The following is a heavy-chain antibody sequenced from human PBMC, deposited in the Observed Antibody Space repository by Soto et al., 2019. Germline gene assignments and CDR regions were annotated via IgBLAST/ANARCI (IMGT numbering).Heavy chain of an antibody. J-gene: IGHJ6*02. Sequence: QVQLVESGGGVVQPGRSLRLSCAASGFTFSSYGMHWVRQAPGKGLEWVAVIWSDGSKRYYADSVKGRFTVSRDNSKNIMYLQMNRLRAEDTAVFYCARDGGNAIFGVVIPYGMDVWGQGTTVTVSS. D-gene: IGHD3-3*02. CDR2: IWSDGSKR. V-gene: IGHV3-33*01. CDR1: GFTFSSYG. CDR3: ARDGGNAIFGVVIPYGMDV.